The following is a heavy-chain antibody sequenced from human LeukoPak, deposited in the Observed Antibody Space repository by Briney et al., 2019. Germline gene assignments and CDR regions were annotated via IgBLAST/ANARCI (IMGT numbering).Heavy chain of an antibody. CDR2: IYHSGST. V-gene: IGHV4-4*02. J-gene: IGHJ3*02. CDR1: GGSITSSNW. D-gene: IGHD6-19*01. CDR3: AKGGLAAKDAFDI. Sequence: SETLCLTCAVSGGSITSSNWWRWVRQPPGKGLEWIGKIYHSGSTNYNPSLKSRVTISVDKSKNQFSLRLSSVTAADTAVYYCAKGGLAAKDAFDIWGQGTMVTVSS.